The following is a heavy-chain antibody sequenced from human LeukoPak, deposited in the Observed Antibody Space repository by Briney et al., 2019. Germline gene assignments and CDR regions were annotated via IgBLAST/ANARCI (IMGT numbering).Heavy chain of an antibody. V-gene: IGHV3-23*01. CDR1: ACTLTSSA. CDR3: AKDRSSRWNWSAFDI. CDR2: ISGSGNNI. J-gene: IGHJ3*02. Sequence: PGGCLSHSRVASACTLTSSAMRWVRPPAGREREWVGGISGSGNNIYYAESVKGRFTISRDNSNNTRYLQMNSLRAEDTAVYHCAKDRSSRWNWSAFDIWGQGTKVTVSS. D-gene: IGHD6-13*01.